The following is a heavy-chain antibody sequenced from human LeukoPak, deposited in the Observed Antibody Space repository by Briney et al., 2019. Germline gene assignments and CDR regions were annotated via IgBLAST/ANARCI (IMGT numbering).Heavy chain of an antibody. V-gene: IGHV3-48*02. J-gene: IGHJ4*02. CDR3: ARFSTHFDY. CDR2: ISGRSSTI. CDR1: GFTLTDHY. D-gene: IGHD3-3*02. Sequence: PGGSLRLSCAASGFTLTDHYMDWVRQAPGKGLEWISYISGRSSTIYYADSVKGRFTISRDNAKNSLYLQMNSLRDEDTAVYYCARFSTHFDYWGQGTLVTVSS.